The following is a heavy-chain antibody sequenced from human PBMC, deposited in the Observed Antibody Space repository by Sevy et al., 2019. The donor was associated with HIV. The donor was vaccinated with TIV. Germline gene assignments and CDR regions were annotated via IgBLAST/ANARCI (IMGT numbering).Heavy chain of an antibody. CDR1: GFTFSSYW. J-gene: IGHJ3*02. CDR3: ANTVTITDAFDI. V-gene: IGHV3-74*01. Sequence: SGSLRLSCAASGFTFSSYWMHWVRQAPGKGLVWVSRINSDGSSTSYADSVKGRFTISRDNAKNTLYLQMNSLRAEDTAVYYCANTVTITDAFDIWGQGTMVTVSS. D-gene: IGHD4-17*01. CDR2: INSDGSST.